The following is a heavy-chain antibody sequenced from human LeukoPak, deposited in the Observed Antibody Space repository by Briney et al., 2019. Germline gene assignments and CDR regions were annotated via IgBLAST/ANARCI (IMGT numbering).Heavy chain of an antibody. V-gene: IGHV3-9*01. Sequence: GGSLRLSCAGSGFIFNNYAMHWVRQPPGKGLEWVSGISWNSGTIDYADSVRGRFTISRDNAKNSLYLQVDSLRVEDTAFYYCAKDNRRHYTSGPNPDSLHWGQGALVTVSS. CDR2: ISWNSGTI. CDR3: AKDNRRHYTSGPNPDSLH. J-gene: IGHJ4*02. D-gene: IGHD6-19*01. CDR1: GFIFNNYA.